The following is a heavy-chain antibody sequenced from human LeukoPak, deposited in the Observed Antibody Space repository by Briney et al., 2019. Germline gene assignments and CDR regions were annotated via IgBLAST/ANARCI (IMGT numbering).Heavy chain of an antibody. CDR3: ARGRARYGGNSGEDAFDI. J-gene: IGHJ3*02. CDR2: ISYDGSNK. V-gene: IGHV3-30*03. D-gene: IGHD4-23*01. CDR1: GFTFTSYG. Sequence: LPGGSLRLSCEASGFTFTSYGMHWVRQAPGKGLEWVAVISYDGSNKYYADSVKGRFTISRDNSKNTLYLQMNSLRAEDTAVYYCARGRARYGGNSGEDAFDIWGQGTMVTVSS.